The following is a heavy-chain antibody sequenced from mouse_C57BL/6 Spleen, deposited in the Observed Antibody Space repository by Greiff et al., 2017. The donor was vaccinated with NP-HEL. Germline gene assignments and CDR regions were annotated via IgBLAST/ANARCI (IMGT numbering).Heavy chain of an antibody. CDR2: IDPSDSYT. CDR1: GYTFTSYW. D-gene: IGHD1-1*01. V-gene: IGHV1-69*01. J-gene: IGHJ4*01. Sequence: QVQLQQSGAELVMPGASVKLSCKASGYTFTSYWMHWVKQRPGQGLEWIGEIDPSDSYTNYNQKFKGKSTLTVDKSSSTAYMQLSSLTSEDSAVYYCARTPPFITTVVATDYYAMDYWGQGTSVTVSS. CDR3: ARTPPFITTVVATDYYAMDY.